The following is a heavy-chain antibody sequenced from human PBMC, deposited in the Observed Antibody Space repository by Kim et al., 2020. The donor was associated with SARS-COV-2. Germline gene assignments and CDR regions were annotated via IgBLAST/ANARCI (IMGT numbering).Heavy chain of an antibody. CDR3: ARHVSLPYIDCSSTSCYFQMAWFDP. Sequence: GESLKISCKGSGYSFTSYWISWVRQMPGKGLEWMGRIDPSDSYTNYSPSFQGHVTISADKSISTAYLQWSSLKASDTAMYYCARHVSLPYIDCSSTSCYFQMAWFDPWGQGTLVTVSS. CDR2: IDPSDSYT. D-gene: IGHD2-2*01. CDR1: GYSFTSYW. V-gene: IGHV5-10-1*01. J-gene: IGHJ5*02.